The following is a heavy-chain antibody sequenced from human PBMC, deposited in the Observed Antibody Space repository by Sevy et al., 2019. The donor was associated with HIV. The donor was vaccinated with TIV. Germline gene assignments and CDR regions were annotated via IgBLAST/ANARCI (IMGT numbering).Heavy chain of an antibody. CDR2: ISTHNGDT. CDR1: GYTFTNYG. Sequence: GASVKVSCKASGYTFTNYGISWVRQAPGQGLEWMGWISTHNGDTNYAQKLQGRVTMTTDTSTSTAYMELMSLRSDDTAVYYCARRIYYDSSAYYWWFDPWGQGTLVTVSS. D-gene: IGHD3-22*01. V-gene: IGHV1-18*01. CDR3: ARRIYYDSSAYYWWFDP. J-gene: IGHJ5*02.